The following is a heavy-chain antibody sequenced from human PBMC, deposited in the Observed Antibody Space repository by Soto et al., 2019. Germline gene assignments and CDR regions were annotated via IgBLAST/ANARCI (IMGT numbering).Heavy chain of an antibody. CDR1: GYTFTSYG. CDR2: ISTYNGNT. Sequence: QVQLVQSGAEVKKPGASVKVSCKASGYTFTSYGISWVRQAPGQGLEWMGWISTYNGNTNYAQKLQGRVTMTTDTSTSTAYMELRSLRSDDTAVYYCARVASPGYCSGISCYTDYWGQVNLVTVSA. J-gene: IGHJ4*02. V-gene: IGHV1-18*01. D-gene: IGHD2-2*02. CDR3: ARVASPGYCSGISCYTDY.